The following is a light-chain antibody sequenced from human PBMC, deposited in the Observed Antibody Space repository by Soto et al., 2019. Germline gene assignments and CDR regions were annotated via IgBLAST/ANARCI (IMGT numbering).Light chain of an antibody. CDR1: QGTGTE. V-gene: IGKV1-6*02. J-gene: IGKJ1*01. CDR3: RQDFSYPRT. CDR2: GAS. Sequence: ASRMSQTPSPLSASLGDRVTIPCRASQGTGTELGWYRLKPGKAPELLVCGASTLHIGGLPRFSGSGSGTDFTLTISSLQPDDFATYYCRQDFSYPRTFGQGTKVELK.